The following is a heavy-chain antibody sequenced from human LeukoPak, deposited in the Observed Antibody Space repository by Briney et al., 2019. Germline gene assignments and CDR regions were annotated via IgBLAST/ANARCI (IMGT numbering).Heavy chain of an antibody. CDR1: GGSFSGYY. D-gene: IGHD2-15*01. CDR3: ARSQKKVVVAATVRDWFDP. V-gene: IGHV4-34*01. Sequence: PSETLSLTCAVYGGSFSGYYWSWIRQPPGKGLEWIGEINHSGSTNCNPSLKSRVTISVDTSKNQFSLKLSSVTAADTAVYYCARSQKKVVVAATVRDWFDPWGQGTLVTVSS. CDR2: INHSGST. J-gene: IGHJ5*02.